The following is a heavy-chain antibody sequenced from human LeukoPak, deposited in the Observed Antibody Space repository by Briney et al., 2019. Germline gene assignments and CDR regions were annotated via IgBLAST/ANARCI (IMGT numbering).Heavy chain of an antibody. CDR3: ARRYPYYFDY. CDR1: GYSISSGYY. CDR2: IYYSGST. V-gene: IGHV4-38-2*02. D-gene: IGHD2-15*01. J-gene: IGHJ4*02. Sequence: SETLSLTCTVSGYSISSGYYWGWIRQPPGKGLEWIGYIYYSGSTYYNPSLKSRVTITVDTSKNQFSLKLSSVTAADTAVYYCARRYPYYFDYWGQGTLVTVSS.